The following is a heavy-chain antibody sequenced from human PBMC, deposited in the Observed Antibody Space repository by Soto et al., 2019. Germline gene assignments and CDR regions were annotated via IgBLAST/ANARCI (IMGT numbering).Heavy chain of an antibody. CDR2: IIPIFGTA. CDR1: GGTFSSYA. Sequence: SVKVSCKASGGTFSSYAISWVRQAPGQGLEWMGGIIPIFGTANYAQKFQGRVTITADESTSTAYMELSSLRSEDTAVYYCARVRERWLQFNAFDIWGQGTMVTVSS. V-gene: IGHV1-69*13. D-gene: IGHD5-12*01. CDR3: ARVRERWLQFNAFDI. J-gene: IGHJ3*02.